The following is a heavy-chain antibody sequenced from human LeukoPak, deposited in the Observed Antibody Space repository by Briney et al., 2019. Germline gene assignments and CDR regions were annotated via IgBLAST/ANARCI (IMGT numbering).Heavy chain of an antibody. CDR1: GGTFSSYA. CDR3: AREVAVAGFNWFDP. J-gene: IGHJ5*02. CDR2: IIPIFGTA. V-gene: IGHV1-69*13. Sequence: SVKVSCKASGGTFSSYAISWVRQAPGQGLEWMGGIIPIFGTANYAQKFQGRVTITADESTSTAYMELSSLRSEDTAVYYCAREVAVAGFNWFDPWGQGTLVTVSS. D-gene: IGHD6-19*01.